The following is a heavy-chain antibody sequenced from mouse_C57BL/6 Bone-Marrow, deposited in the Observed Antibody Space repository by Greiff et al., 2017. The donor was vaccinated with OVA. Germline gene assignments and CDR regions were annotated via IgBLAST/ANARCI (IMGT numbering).Heavy chain of an antibody. CDR2: INPSTGGT. D-gene: IGHD2-13*01. Sequence: EVQLQQSGPELVKPGASVKISCTASGYSFTGYYMTWVKQSPEKSLEWIGEINPSTGGTTYTQKVKAKATFTVDKSSSTTDMQLKSLTSEDSAVYYCARGVTSPFAYWGQGTLVTVSA. CDR3: ARGVTSPFAY. CDR1: GYSFTGYY. J-gene: IGHJ3*01. V-gene: IGHV1-42*01.